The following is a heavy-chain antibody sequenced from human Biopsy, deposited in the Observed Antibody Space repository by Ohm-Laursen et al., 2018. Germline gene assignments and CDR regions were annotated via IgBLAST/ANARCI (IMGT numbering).Heavy chain of an antibody. CDR1: GGSINSYY. CDR2: LFTSGTT. Sequence: GTLSLTCTVSGGSINSYYWSWMRQPAGKGLEWIGRLFTSGTTNYSPSLNNRVTMSVDTSKNQFSLRLTSVTAADTAVYYCVGGGSGSFPLDYWGPGTLVTVSS. J-gene: IGHJ4*02. CDR3: VGGGSGSFPLDY. D-gene: IGHD3-10*01. V-gene: IGHV4-4*07.